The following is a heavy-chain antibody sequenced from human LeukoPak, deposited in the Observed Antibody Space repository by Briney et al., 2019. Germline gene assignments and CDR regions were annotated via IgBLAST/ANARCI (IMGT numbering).Heavy chain of an antibody. CDR3: ARAGDDYVWGSYRQVFDY. J-gene: IGHJ4*02. D-gene: IGHD3-16*02. CDR2: IYHSGST. CDR1: GGSISSSNW. Sequence: PSETLSLTCAVSGGSISSSNWWSWVRQPPGKGLEWIGEIYHSGSTNYNPSLKSRVTISVDKSKNQFSLKLSSVTAADTAVYYCARAGDDYVWGSYRQVFDYWGQGTLVTVSS. V-gene: IGHV4-4*02.